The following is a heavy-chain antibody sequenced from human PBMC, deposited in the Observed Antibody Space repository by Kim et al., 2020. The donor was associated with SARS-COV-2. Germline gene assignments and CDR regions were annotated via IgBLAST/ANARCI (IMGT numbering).Heavy chain of an antibody. CDR2: ISLFSKQT. J-gene: IGHJ3*01. D-gene: IGHD1-7*01. Sequence: GGSLRLSCTASGFTFSQYYMNWVRQVPGKGLEWISGISLFSKQTYYADSVKGRFTISRDRATSSVYLQMDGLRVEDTAIYYCVRDRAGTPNFPHNTFDVWGHGTRVTVSS. CDR3: VRDRAGTPNFPHNTFDV. CDR1: GFTFSQYY. V-gene: IGHV3-11*05.